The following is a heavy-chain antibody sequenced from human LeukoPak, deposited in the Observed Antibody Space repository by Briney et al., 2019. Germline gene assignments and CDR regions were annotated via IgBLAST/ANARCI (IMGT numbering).Heavy chain of an antibody. CDR3: ARDFWIVVPAATPDY. J-gene: IGHJ4*02. Sequence: GGSLRLSCAASGFTFSSYAMHWVRQAPGKGLEWVAVISYDGSNKYYVDSVKGRFTISRDNSKNTLYLQMNSLRAEDTAVYYCARDFWIVVPAATPDYWGQGTLVTVSS. V-gene: IGHV3-30-3*01. CDR1: GFTFSSYA. CDR2: ISYDGSNK. D-gene: IGHD2-2*02.